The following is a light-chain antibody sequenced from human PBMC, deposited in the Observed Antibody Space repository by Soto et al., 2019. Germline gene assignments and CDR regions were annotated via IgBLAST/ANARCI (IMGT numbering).Light chain of an antibody. J-gene: IGKJ1*01. CDR3: QQYGSSPRT. CDR1: QSVGSSY. CDR2: GAS. V-gene: IGKV3-20*01. Sequence: EIVLTQSPGTLSLSPGEGATLSCRASQSVGSSYLAWFQQRPGQAPRLLIYGASSRATGIPDRFSGSGSGTDFPLTISSREPEDFAVYYCQQYGSSPRTFGQGTKVEIK.